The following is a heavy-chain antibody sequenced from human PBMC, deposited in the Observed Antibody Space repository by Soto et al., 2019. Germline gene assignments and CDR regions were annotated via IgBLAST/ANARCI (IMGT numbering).Heavy chain of an antibody. CDR3: ARGAAAGDNYYYGMDV. CDR1: GYSISRSNW. D-gene: IGHD6-13*01. Sequence: SETLSLTCAVSGYSISRSNWWGWIRQPPGKGLEWIGYIYYSGRTYYNPSLKSRVTMSVGTSKNQFSLKLSSVTAVDTAVYYCARGAAAGDNYYYGMDVWGHGPTVTVS. J-gene: IGHJ6*02. V-gene: IGHV4-28*03. CDR2: IYYSGRT.